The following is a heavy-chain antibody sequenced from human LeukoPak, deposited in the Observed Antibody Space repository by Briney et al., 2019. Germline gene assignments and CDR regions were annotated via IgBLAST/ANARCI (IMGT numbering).Heavy chain of an antibody. V-gene: IGHV4-39*01. CDR1: GGSISSSNYY. CDR2: IYYSGST. J-gene: IGHJ4*02. D-gene: IGHD3-22*01. CDR3: ARLPGYYDSSGVGGY. Sequence: SETLSLTCTVSGGSISSSNYYWGWIRQPPGKGLEWIGNIYYSGSTYYNPSLKSRVTISVDTSKNQFSLKLSSVTAADTAVYYCARLPGYYDSSGVGGYWGQGTLVTVSS.